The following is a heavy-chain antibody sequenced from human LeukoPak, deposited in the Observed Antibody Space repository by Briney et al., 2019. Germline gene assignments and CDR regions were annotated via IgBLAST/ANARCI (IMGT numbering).Heavy chain of an antibody. Sequence: PGGSLRLSCAASGFTFSSYAMSWVRQAPGKGLEWVSAISGSGGSTYYADSVKGRFTISRDNSKNTLYLQMNSLRAEDTAVYYCAKGPPAAVGSVGAWFDPWGQGTLVTVSS. J-gene: IGHJ5*02. CDR3: AKGPPAAVGSVGAWFDP. D-gene: IGHD6-13*01. CDR2: ISGSGGST. V-gene: IGHV3-23*01. CDR1: GFTFSSYA.